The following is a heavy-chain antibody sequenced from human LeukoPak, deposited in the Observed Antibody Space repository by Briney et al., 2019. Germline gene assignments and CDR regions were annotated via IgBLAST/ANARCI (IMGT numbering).Heavy chain of an antibody. CDR2: IYYSGNT. CDR1: GGSFSSSSYY. V-gene: IGHV4-39*01. CDR3: ARRTDYSSGWYGLDY. D-gene: IGHD6-19*01. J-gene: IGHJ4*02. Sequence: SDTQSLTCTVSGGSFSSSSYYWGWIRQPPGKGLEWIGSIYYSGNTYYNPSLKSRVTISVDTPKDQFSLKLSSVTAADTAVYYCARRTDYSSGWYGLDYWGQGTLVTVSS.